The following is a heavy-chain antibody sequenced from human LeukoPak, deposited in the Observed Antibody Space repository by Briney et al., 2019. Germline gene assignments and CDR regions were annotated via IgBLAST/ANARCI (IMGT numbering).Heavy chain of an antibody. Sequence: GGSLRLSCAVSGFTVSTNYMSWVRQAPEKGLEWVSVIYSGGSTYYADSVKGRFTVSRDSSKNTLYLRMNSLRAEDTAMYYCARGGADKYYYDSSTYTPEKNWFDPWGQGTLVTVSS. CDR1: GFTVSTNY. CDR2: IYSGGST. J-gene: IGHJ5*02. V-gene: IGHV3-66*01. D-gene: IGHD3-22*01. CDR3: ARGGADKYYYDSSTYTPEKNWFDP.